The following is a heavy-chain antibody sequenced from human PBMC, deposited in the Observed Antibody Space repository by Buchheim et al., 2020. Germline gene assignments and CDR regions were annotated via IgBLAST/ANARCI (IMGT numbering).Heavy chain of an antibody. Sequence: QVTLRESGPALVKPTQTLTLTCTFSGFSLSASGVCVSWIRQPPGKALEWLARIDWDDDKHYSTSLKTRLTISRDTSKNQVALIMTSMDPVDTATYYCARSYTGNYYEFDYWGQGTL. CDR3: ARSYTGNYYEFDY. CDR1: GFSLSASGVC. V-gene: IGHV2-70*15. J-gene: IGHJ4*02. CDR2: IDWDDDK. D-gene: IGHD1-26*01.